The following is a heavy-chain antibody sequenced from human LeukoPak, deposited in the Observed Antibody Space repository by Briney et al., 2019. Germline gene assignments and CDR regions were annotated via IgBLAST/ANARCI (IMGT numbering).Heavy chain of an antibody. CDR3: ARDYSSTSGKHAFDN. CDR2: ISGSGGST. V-gene: IGHV3-23*01. Sequence: GGSLRLSCAASGFTFSSYAMSWVRQAPGKGLEWVSAISGSGGSTYYADSVKGRFTISRDNAKNSLYLQVNNLRVEDTAMYYCARDYSSTSGKHAFDNWGQGTMVTVSS. J-gene: IGHJ3*02. CDR1: GFTFSSYA. D-gene: IGHD6-13*01.